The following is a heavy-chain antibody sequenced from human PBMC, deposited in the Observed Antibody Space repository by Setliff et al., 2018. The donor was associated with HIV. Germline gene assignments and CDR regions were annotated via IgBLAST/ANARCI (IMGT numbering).Heavy chain of an antibody. J-gene: IGHJ4*02. CDR1: GYRFNTYG. D-gene: IGHD3-10*01. Sequence: ASVKVSCKASGYRFNTYGISWVRQAPGQGLEWMGWISPYNGDTRFAQSLQGRVTLTTDTSTNTAYMEMRTLRSDDTAVYYCARGRPLYASGRRDDLAWINWGQGTLVTVSS. CDR2: ISPYNGDT. V-gene: IGHV1-18*01. CDR3: ARGRPLYASGRRDDLAWIN.